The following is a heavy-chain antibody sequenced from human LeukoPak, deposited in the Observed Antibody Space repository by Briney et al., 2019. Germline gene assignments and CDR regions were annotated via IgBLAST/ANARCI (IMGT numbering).Heavy chain of an antibody. CDR3: AREGGTYDSSGYYQAYDAFDI. D-gene: IGHD3-22*01. J-gene: IGHJ3*02. CDR2: MKQDGSEK. V-gene: IGHV3-7*05. CDR1: GSTFSNFW. Sequence: GGSLRLSCTASGSTFSNFWMSWVRQAPGKGLEWVANMKQDGSEKYYGDSVKGRFTISRDNAKNSLYLQMNSLRAEDTAVYYCAREGGTYDSSGYYQAYDAFDIWGQGTMVTVSS.